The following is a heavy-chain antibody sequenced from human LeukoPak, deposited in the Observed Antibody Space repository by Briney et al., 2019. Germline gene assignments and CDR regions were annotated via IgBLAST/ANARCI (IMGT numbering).Heavy chain of an antibody. CDR2: INHSGST. J-gene: IGHJ5*02. D-gene: IGHD6-19*01. CDR1: GGSFSGYY. CDR3: ARRTPSLAVAGKMPFDP. Sequence: SETLSLTCAVYGGSFSGYYWSWIRQPPGKGLEWIGEINHSGSTNYNPSLKSRVTISVDTSKNQFSLKLSSVTAADTAVYYCARRTPSLAVAGKMPFDPWGQGTLVTVSS. V-gene: IGHV4-34*01.